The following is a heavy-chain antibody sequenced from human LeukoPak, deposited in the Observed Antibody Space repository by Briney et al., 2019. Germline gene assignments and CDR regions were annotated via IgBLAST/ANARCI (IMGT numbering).Heavy chain of an antibody. V-gene: IGHV1-18*01. Sequence: GASVKVSCKASGYTFTSYGISWVRQAPGQGLEWMGWISAYNGNTNYAQKLQGRVTMTTDTSTSTAYMELRSLRSDDTAVYYCARDGWDYYGSGSYYDAFDIWGQGTMVTVSS. CDR1: GYTFTSYG. CDR3: ARDGWDYYGSGSYYDAFDI. CDR2: ISAYNGNT. D-gene: IGHD3-10*01. J-gene: IGHJ3*02.